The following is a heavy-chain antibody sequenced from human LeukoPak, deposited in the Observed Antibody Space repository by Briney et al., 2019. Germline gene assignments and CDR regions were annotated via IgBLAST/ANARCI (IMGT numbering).Heavy chain of an antibody. J-gene: IGHJ1*01. CDR2: IFYSGST. Sequence: SETLSLTCTVSGGSISTYYWSWIRQPPGKGPEWIGYIFYSGSTNYNPSLKSRVTISVDTSKNQFSLNLSSVTAADTAVYYCARGNSYYDSSDYFPWESFQHWGQGTLVTVSS. V-gene: IGHV4-59*01. CDR3: ARGNSYYDSSDYFPWESFQH. CDR1: GGSISTYY. D-gene: IGHD3-22*01.